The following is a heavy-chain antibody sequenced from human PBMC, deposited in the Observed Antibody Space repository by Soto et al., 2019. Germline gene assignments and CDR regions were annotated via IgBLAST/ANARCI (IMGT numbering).Heavy chain of an antibody. CDR1: GYTFTSYG. J-gene: IGHJ4*02. Sequence: VASVKVSCKASGYTFTSYGISWVRQAPGQGLEWMGWISAYNGNTNYAQKLQGRVTMTTDTSTSTAYMELRSLRSEDTAVYYCARAAYYYESSGYYPGDYWGQGTLVTVSS. CDR3: ARAAYYYESSGYYPGDY. D-gene: IGHD3-22*01. CDR2: ISAYNGNT. V-gene: IGHV1-18*01.